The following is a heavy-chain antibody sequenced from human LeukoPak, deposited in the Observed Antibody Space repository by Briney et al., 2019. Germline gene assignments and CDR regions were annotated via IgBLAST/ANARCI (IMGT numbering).Heavy chain of an antibody. V-gene: IGHV3-7*04. CDR2: IKQDGSEK. CDR3: ARDRPFVEYSSGWVDY. Sequence: GGSLRLSCAASGFTFSSYWMSWVRPAPGKGLEWVANIKQDGSEKYYVDSVKGRFTISRDNAKNSLYLQMNSLRAEDTAVYYCARDRPFVEYSSGWVDYWSQGTLVTVSS. CDR1: GFTFSSYW. J-gene: IGHJ4*02. D-gene: IGHD6-19*01.